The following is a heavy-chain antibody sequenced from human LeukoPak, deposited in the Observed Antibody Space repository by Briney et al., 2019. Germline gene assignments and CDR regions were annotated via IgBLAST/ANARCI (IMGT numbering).Heavy chain of an antibody. CDR1: GGSFSGYY. V-gene: IGHV4-34*01. CDR2: INHSGST. D-gene: IGHD3-3*01. CDR3: ARDRRGTLFGVVSSWYFDL. J-gene: IGHJ2*01. Sequence: SETLSLTCAVYGGSFSGYYWSWIRQPPGKGLEWIGEINHSGSTNYNPSLKSRVTISVDTSKNQFSLKLSSVTAADTAVYYCARDRRGTLFGVVSSWYFDLWGRGTLVTVSS.